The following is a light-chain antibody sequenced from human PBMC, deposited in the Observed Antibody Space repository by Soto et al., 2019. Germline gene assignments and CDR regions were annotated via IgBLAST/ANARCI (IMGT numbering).Light chain of an antibody. V-gene: IGKV3-20*01. CDR2: GAS. J-gene: IGKJ5*01. CDR1: QSVSSSY. CDR3: QQYGSSRVT. Sequence: EIVLTQSPGTLSLSPGERATLSCRASQSVSSSYLAWYQQNPGQAPRLLIYGASSRATGIPDRFSGSESGTDFTLTISRLEPEDFAVYYCQQYGSSRVTFGQGTRLEIK.